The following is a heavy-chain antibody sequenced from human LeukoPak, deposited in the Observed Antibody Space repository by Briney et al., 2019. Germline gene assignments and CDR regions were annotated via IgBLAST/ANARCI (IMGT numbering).Heavy chain of an antibody. CDR3: ARGDSSSFYDY. CDR1: GYSFTSFS. D-gene: IGHD6-6*01. Sequence: GESLKISCKGSGYSFTSFSIGWVRQAPGQGLEWMGWISAYNGNTNYAQKLQGRVTMTTDTSTSTAYMELRSLRSDDTAVYYCARGDSSSFYDYWGQGTLVTVSS. V-gene: IGHV1-18*04. J-gene: IGHJ4*02. CDR2: ISAYNGNT.